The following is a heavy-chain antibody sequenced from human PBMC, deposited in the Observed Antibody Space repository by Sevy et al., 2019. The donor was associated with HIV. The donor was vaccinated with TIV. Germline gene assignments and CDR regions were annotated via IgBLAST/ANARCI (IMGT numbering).Heavy chain of an antibody. J-gene: IGHJ5*02. V-gene: IGHV4-39*01. D-gene: IGHD3-10*01. CDR1: GGSISTSSYY. CDR2: IYYSGNT. Sequence: SETLSLTCTVSGGSISTSSYYWAWVRQPPGKGREWIGTIYYSGNTYYNPSLKSRVTMSVDTSNNQFFLDLNSVAAADTAVYYCARHRMIRGVINWFDPWGQGTLVTVSS. CDR3: ARHRMIRGVINWFDP.